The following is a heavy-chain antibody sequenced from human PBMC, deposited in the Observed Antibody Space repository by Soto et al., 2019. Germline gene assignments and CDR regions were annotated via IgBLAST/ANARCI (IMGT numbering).Heavy chain of an antibody. J-gene: IGHJ5*02. CDR2: IYYSGST. CDR3: ARQEAAAGTLFWFDP. D-gene: IGHD6-13*01. CDR1: AGSTRSSQYY. Sequence: SYPLSLTSTEPAGSTRSSQYYCGWIRQPPGKGLEWLGSIYYSGSTYYNPSLKSRVTLSLDTSKNQFSLKLSSLTAADTAVYYCARQEAAAGTLFWFDPWGQG. V-gene: IGHV4-39*01.